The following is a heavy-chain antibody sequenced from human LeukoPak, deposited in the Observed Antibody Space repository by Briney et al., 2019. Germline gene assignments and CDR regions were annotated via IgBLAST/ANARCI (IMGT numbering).Heavy chain of an antibody. Sequence: PGGSLRLSCTASGFTFTSYWMSWVRQAPGKGLEWVANIKQDGSEKNYVDSVKGRFTISRDNAKNSLYLQMNSLRAEDTAVYYCARDMYYYDSSGYYSPDAFDIWGQGTMVTVSS. CDR3: ARDMYYYDSSGYYSPDAFDI. V-gene: IGHV3-7*01. CDR2: IKQDGSEK. J-gene: IGHJ3*02. CDR1: GFTFTSYW. D-gene: IGHD3-22*01.